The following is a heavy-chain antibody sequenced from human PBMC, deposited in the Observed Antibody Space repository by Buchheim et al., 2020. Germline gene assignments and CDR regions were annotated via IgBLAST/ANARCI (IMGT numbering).Heavy chain of an antibody. CDR1: GYTFTSYD. V-gene: IGHV1-8*01. D-gene: IGHD6-13*01. CDR3: ARVERYSSSWYYYYYYMDV. J-gene: IGHJ6*03. Sequence: QVQLVQSGAEVKKPGASVKVSCKASGYTFTSYDINWVRQATGQGLEWMGWMNPNSGNTGYAQKFQGRVTMTRNTSISPAYMELSSLRSEDTAVYYCARVERYSSSWYYYYYYMDVWGKGTT. CDR2: MNPNSGNT.